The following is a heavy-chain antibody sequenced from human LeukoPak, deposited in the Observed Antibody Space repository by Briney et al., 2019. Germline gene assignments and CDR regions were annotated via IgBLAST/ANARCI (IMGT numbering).Heavy chain of an antibody. CDR3: ARVETSDYYYMDV. J-gene: IGHJ6*03. CDR1: GVSISSYY. D-gene: IGHD5-24*01. CDR2: IYYSGST. V-gene: IGHV4-59*01. Sequence: SETLSLTCTVSGVSISSYYWSWIRQPPGKGLEWVGYIYYSGSTNYNPSLKSRVTISVGTSKNQFSLKLSSVTAADTAVYYCARVETSDYYYMDVWGKGTTVTISS.